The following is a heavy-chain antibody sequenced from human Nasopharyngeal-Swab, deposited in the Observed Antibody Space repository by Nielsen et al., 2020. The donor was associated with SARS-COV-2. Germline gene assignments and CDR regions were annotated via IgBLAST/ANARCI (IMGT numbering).Heavy chain of an antibody. CDR3: AKDGQRLLYYYAMDV. J-gene: IGHJ6*02. V-gene: IGHV3-9*01. CDR2: ISWNSGSI. D-gene: IGHD1-1*01. CDR1: GFTFDDYA. Sequence: SLKISCAASGFTFDDYAMHWVRQAPGKGLEWVSGISWNSGSIGYADSVKGRFTISRDNAKNSLYLQMNSLRAEDTALHYCAKDGQRLLYYYAMDVWGQGTTVTVSS.